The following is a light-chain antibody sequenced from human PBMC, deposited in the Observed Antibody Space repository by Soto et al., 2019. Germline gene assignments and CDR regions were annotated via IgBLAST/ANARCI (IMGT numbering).Light chain of an antibody. CDR2: DTS. CDR1: HLVSGGF. V-gene: IGKV3D-20*01. Sequence: DIVLTQSPATLSLSPGERATLYCGASHLVSGGFLAWYQQKPGLAPRLILYDTSFRATGIPDRFSGSGSGTDFTLTISGLEPEDFAVYYCQQYGNSPLTFGAGTKVDIK. J-gene: IGKJ4*01. CDR3: QQYGNSPLT.